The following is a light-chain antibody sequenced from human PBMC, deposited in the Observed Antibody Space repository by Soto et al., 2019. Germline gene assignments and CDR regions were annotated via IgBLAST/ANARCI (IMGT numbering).Light chain of an antibody. Sequence: QSALTQPASVSGSPGQSITISCTGTISDIGGYNYVSWYQQDPGKAPKLMIYEVSDRSSGVSNRFSGSKSGNTASLTISGLQAEDEADYYCSSYTSSSTLVFGTGTKVTVL. CDR1: ISDIGGYNY. J-gene: IGLJ1*01. V-gene: IGLV2-14*03. CDR2: EVS. CDR3: SSYTSSSTLV.